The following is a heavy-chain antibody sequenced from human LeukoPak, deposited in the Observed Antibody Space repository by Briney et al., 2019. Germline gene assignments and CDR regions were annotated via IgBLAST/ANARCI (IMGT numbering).Heavy chain of an antibody. CDR3: ARAYYHMRYYYYYGMDV. D-gene: IGHD3-3*02. Sequence: PGGSLRLSCAASGFTFSSYDMHWVRQATGKGLEWVSAIGTAGDTYYPGSVKGRFTISRENAKNSLYLQMNSLRAGDTAVYYCARAYYHMRYYYYYGMDVWGQGTTVTVSS. J-gene: IGHJ6*02. V-gene: IGHV3-13*01. CDR1: GFTFSSYD. CDR2: IGTAGDT.